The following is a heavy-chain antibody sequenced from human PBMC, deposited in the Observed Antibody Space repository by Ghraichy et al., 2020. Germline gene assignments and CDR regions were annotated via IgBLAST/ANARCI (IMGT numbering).Heavy chain of an antibody. J-gene: IGHJ4*02. D-gene: IGHD5-12*01. CDR1: GFTFSSYS. Sequence: GGSLRLSCAASGFTFSSYSMNWVRQAPGKGLEWVSYITSSSSTIYYADSVKGRFTISRDNAKNSLYLQMNSLRDEDTAVYYCARDRYDAYDGWLVDCWGRGTLVTDSS. CDR2: ITSSSSTI. CDR3: ARDRYDAYDGWLVDC. V-gene: IGHV3-48*02.